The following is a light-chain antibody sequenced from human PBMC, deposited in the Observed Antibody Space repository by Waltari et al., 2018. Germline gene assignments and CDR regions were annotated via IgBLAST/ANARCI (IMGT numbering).Light chain of an antibody. J-gene: IGKJ3*01. CDR3: QQSYSTLFT. CDR1: QSISSY. V-gene: IGKV1-39*01. CDR2: AAS. Sequence: DSQMTQSPSSLSASVGDRVTITCQASQSISSYLNWYQQKPGKAPKLLIYAASSLQSGVPSRFSGSGSGTDFTLTISSLQPEDFATYYCQQSYSTLFTFGPGTKVDIK.